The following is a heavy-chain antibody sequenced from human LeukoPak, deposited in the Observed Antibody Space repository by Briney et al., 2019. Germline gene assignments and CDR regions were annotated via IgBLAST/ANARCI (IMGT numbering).Heavy chain of an antibody. CDR1: DYSISSGYY. V-gene: IGHV4-38-2*02. CDR2: IYQSGGI. Sequence: SETPFLTCTVSDYSISSGYYWGWIRQPPGKGLEWIGRIYQSGGIYYNPSLKSRLTISVDTSKNQLSLKVTSVTAADTAVYYCARMKGPPEYYMDVWGKGTTVTVSS. CDR3: ARMKGPPEYYMDV. J-gene: IGHJ6*03.